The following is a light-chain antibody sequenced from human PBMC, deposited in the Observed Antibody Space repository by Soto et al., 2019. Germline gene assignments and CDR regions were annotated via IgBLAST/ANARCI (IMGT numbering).Light chain of an antibody. CDR1: QSITSY. Sequence: DIPMTQSPSSLSASVGDRVTITCRASQSITSYLNWYQQKPGKAPKLLIYAASSLQSGVPSRFSGSGSETDFTLTISSLQPEDFATYYCQQSYSTPAWTFGQGTKVEIK. J-gene: IGKJ1*01. V-gene: IGKV1-39*01. CDR2: AAS. CDR3: QQSYSTPAWT.